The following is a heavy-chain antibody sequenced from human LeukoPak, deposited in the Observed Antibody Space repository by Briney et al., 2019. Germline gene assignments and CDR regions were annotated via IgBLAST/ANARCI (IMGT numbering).Heavy chain of an antibody. D-gene: IGHD5-24*01. CDR3: ARGSWLKAFDI. Sequence: PSETLSLTCTVSGGSISSSSYYWGWIRQPPGKGLEWIGSIYYSGSTYYNPSLKSRVTISVDTSKNQFSLKLSSVTAADTAVYYCARGSWLKAFDIWGQGTMVTVSS. CDR1: GGSISSSSYY. V-gene: IGHV4-39*07. J-gene: IGHJ3*02. CDR2: IYYSGST.